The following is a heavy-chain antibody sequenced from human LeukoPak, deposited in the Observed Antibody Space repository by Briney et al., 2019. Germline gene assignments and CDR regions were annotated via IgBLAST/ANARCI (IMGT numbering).Heavy chain of an antibody. J-gene: IGHJ4*02. CDR1: GGTFSSYA. V-gene: IGHV1-69*13. D-gene: IGHD6-19*01. Sequence: VKXXXKASGGTFSSYAISWVRQAPGQGLEWMGEIIPIFGTANYAQKFQGRVTITADESTSTAYMELSSLRSEDTAVYYCARVPPGIAVAGTLVDYWGQGTLVTVSS. CDR3: ARVPPGIAVAGTLVDY. CDR2: IIPIFGTA.